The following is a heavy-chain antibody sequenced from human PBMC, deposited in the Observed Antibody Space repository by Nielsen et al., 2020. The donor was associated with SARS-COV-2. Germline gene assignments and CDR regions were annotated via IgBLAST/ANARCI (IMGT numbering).Heavy chain of an antibody. CDR2: ISSSGSTI. D-gene: IGHD3-22*01. CDR1: EISFRSYS. V-gene: IGHV3-48*04. Sequence: GESLKISCVASEISFRSYSMNWVRQAPGKGLEWVSYISSSGSTIYYADSVKGRFTISRDNAKNSLYLQMNSLRAEDTAVYYCARVVGRYYDSSGYLDYWGRGTLVTVSS. J-gene: IGHJ4*02. CDR3: ARVVGRYYDSSGYLDY.